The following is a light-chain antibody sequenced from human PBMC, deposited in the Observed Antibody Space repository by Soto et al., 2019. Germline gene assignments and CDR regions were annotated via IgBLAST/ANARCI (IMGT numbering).Light chain of an antibody. V-gene: IGKV3-11*01. CDR1: ESVSTY. CDR2: DAY. CDR3: QQRSNWRIS. J-gene: IGKJ5*01. Sequence: EIVLTQSPGTLSLSLEERATLSCRASESVSTYLAWYQQKPCQAPKLLIYDAYNRATGIPASVSGSGSGTDFTLTISSRDPEDFTVYYCQQRSNWRISFGQGTRLEIK.